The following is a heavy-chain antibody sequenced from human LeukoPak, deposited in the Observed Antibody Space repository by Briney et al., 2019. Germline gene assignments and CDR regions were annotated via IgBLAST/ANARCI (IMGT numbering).Heavy chain of an antibody. J-gene: IGHJ4*02. CDR2: INHRGGT. Sequence: SETLSLTCAVSGGSFIGYHWNWIRQSPGKGLEWIAEINHRGGTNYNPSLKSRVTISIDTSKNQFSLNLKSVTAADTAVYYCARSFPGAVFLDYWGQGTLVTVPS. CDR1: GGSFIGYH. V-gene: IGHV4-34*01. D-gene: IGHD2-8*01. CDR3: ARSFPGAVFLDY.